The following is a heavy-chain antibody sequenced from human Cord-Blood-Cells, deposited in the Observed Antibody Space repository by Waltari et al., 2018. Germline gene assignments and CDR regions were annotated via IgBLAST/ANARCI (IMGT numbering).Heavy chain of an antibody. V-gene: IGHV3-64*01. D-gene: IGHD6-13*01. CDR1: GFTFSSYA. Sequence: EVQLVESGGGLVQPGGSLRLSCAASGFTFSSYAMHWVRQAPGKGLEYVSAISSNGGSTYYANSGKGRFTISRDNSKNTLYLQMGSLRAEDMAVYYCARGHSSSWYAFDIWGQGTMVTVSS. CDR3: ARGHSSSWYAFDI. J-gene: IGHJ3*02. CDR2: ISSNGGST.